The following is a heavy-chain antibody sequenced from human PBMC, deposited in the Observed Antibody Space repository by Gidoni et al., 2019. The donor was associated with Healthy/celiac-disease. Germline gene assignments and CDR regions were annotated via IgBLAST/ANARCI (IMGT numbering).Heavy chain of an antibody. CDR3: AREVVYGSGTNTYYYYGMDV. CDR2: IYSGGST. Sequence: EVQLVESGGGLIQPGGSLRLSCAASGFTVSSNYMSWVRQAPGKGLEWVSVIYSGGSTYYADSVKGRFTISRDNSKNTLYLQMNSLRAEDTAVYYCAREVVYGSGTNTYYYYGMDVWGQGTTVTVSS. J-gene: IGHJ6*02. CDR1: GFTVSSNY. D-gene: IGHD3-10*01. V-gene: IGHV3-53*01.